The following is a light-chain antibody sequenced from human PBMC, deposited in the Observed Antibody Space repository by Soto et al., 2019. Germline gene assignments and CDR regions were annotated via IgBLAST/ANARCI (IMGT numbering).Light chain of an antibody. V-gene: IGKV3-15*01. CDR1: QSVSRN. Sequence: EIVMTQSPATLSVSPGERATLSCRASQSVSRNLAWYQQIPGQAPRLLIYGASTRATDIPARFSGSGSGTDFTLTISSLQSEDFAVYHCQQYNDWPKTFGHGTKVEIK. J-gene: IGKJ1*01. CDR3: QQYNDWPKT. CDR2: GAS.